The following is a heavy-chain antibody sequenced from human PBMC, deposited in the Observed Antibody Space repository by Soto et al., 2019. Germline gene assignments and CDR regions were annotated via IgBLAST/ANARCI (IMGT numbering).Heavy chain of an antibody. J-gene: IGHJ4*02. CDR1: GGSISNYY. V-gene: IGHV4-59*01. D-gene: IGHD6-19*01. Sequence: QVQLQESGPGLVKPSETLSLTCTVSGGSISNYYWSWIRQPPGKGLEWIWYIYYTGSTNYNPSLKSRAIISVDTSENQFSLRLSSVTAADTAIYYCARGRHGLDYWGQGTLVTVSS. CDR3: ARGRHGLDY. CDR2: IYYTGST.